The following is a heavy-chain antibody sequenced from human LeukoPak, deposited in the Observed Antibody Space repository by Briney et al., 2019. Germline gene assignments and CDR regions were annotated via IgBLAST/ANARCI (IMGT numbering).Heavy chain of an antibody. J-gene: IGHJ4*02. CDR2: IKSTVDGGTT. D-gene: IGHD4-17*01. CDR1: GFTFSSYA. CDR3: TPGGKDYVH. V-gene: IGHV3-15*01. Sequence: GGSLRLSCAASGFTFSSYAMSWVRQAPGKGLEWVGRIKSTVDGGTTDLAAPVKGRFTVSRDDSKKMLYLQMNSLKTEDTAVYYCTPGGKDYVHWGQGTLVTVSS.